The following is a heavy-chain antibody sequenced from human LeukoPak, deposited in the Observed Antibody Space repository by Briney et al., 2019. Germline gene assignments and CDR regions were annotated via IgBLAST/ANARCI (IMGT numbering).Heavy chain of an antibody. CDR2: INHSGST. J-gene: IGHJ4*02. Sequence: SETLSLTCAVYGGSFSGYYWSWIRQPPGKGLEWIGEINHSGSTNYNPSLKSRVTISVDTSKNQFSLKLSSVTAADTAVYYCARGTGHWLGNPFDYWGQGTLVTVSS. CDR3: ARGTGHWLGNPFDY. D-gene: IGHD6-19*01. CDR1: GGSFSGYY. V-gene: IGHV4-34*01.